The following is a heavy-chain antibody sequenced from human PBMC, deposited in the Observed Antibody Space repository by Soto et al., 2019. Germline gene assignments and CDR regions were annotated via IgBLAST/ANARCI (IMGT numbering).Heavy chain of an antibody. V-gene: IGHV3-48*01. CDR2: ISSSSSTI. CDR1: GFTFSSYS. CDR3: ARDRVRYCSSTSCYLSQVFDY. J-gene: IGHJ4*02. Sequence: EVQLVESGGGLVQPGGSLRLSCAASGFTFSSYSMNWVRQAPGKGLEWVSYISSSSSTIYYADSVKDRFTISRDNAKNSLYLQRNSLRAEDTAVYYCARDRVRYCSSTSCYLSQVFDYWGQGTLVTVSS. D-gene: IGHD2-2*01.